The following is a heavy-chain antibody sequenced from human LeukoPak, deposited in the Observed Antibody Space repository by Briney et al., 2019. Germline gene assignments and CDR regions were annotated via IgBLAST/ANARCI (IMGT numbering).Heavy chain of an antibody. J-gene: IGHJ4*02. Sequence: GGSLRLSCTVSGFTVSSNSMSWVRQAPGKGLEWVSFIYSDNTHYSDSVKGRFTISRDNSKNTLYLHMNSLRAEDTAVFYCARRAGAYSLPYDYWGQGTLVTVSS. CDR3: ARRAGAYSLPYDY. CDR2: IYSDNT. D-gene: IGHD4/OR15-4a*01. CDR1: GFTVSSNS. V-gene: IGHV3-53*01.